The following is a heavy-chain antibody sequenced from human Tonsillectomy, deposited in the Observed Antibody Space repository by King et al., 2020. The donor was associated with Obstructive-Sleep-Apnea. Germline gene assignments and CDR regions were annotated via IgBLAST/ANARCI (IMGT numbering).Heavy chain of an antibody. D-gene: IGHD6-13*01. CDR3: AREDLAAFDY. Sequence: QLVQSGGGVVQPGRSLRLSCAASGFTFSSYAMHWVRQAPGKGLEWVAVISYDGSNKYYADSVKGRFTISRDNSKNTLYLQMNSLRAEDTAVYYCAREDLAAFDYWGQGTLVTVSS. J-gene: IGHJ4*02. CDR2: ISYDGSNK. CDR1: GFTFSSYA. V-gene: IGHV3-30*04.